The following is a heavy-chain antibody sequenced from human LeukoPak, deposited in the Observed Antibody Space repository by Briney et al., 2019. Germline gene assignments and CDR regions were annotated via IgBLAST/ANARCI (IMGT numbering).Heavy chain of an antibody. CDR3: AREGRSLRYYGMDV. Sequence: PGGSLRLSCAASGFTFDDYAMHWVRQAPGKGLEWVSGISWNSGSINYADSVKGRFTISRDNAKNSLYLQMNSLRAEDTAVYYCAREGRSLRYYGMDVRGQGTTVTVSS. CDR1: GFTFDDYA. V-gene: IGHV3-9*01. J-gene: IGHJ6*02. CDR2: ISWNSGSI. D-gene: IGHD2-15*01.